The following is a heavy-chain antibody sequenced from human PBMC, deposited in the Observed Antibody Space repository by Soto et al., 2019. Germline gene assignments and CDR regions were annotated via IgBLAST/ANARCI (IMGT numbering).Heavy chain of an antibody. CDR3: TRGGSSKFDP. D-gene: IGHD6-13*01. CDR2: IYYDGST. V-gene: IGHV4-59*11. J-gene: IGHJ5*02. CDR1: GGSIRGQY. Sequence: PSETLSLTCTVSGGSIRGQYWSWIRQPPGKGLEWIGYIYYDGSTNYNPSLKSRVTITVDTSKNQFSLKMGSLTAADTAVYYCTRGGSSKFDPWGQGTLVTVSS.